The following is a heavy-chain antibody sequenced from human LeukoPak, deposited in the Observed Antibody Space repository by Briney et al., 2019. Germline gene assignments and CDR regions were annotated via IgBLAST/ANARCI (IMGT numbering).Heavy chain of an antibody. CDR3: ARETYYYDSSGYYYYYYYMDV. CDR2: INSDGSST. Sequence: PGGSLRLSCAASGFTFSSYWMHWVRQAPGKGLVWVSRINSDGSSTSYADSVKGRLTISRDNAKNTLYLQMNSLRAEDTAAYYCARETYYYDSSGYYYYYYYMDVWGKGTTVTVSS. D-gene: IGHD3-22*01. J-gene: IGHJ6*03. CDR1: GFTFSSYW. V-gene: IGHV3-74*01.